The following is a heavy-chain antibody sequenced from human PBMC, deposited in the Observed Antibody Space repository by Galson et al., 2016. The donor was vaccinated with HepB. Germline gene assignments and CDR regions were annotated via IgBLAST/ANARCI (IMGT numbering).Heavy chain of an antibody. CDR2: IWYDGSNK. D-gene: IGHD5-24*01. V-gene: IGHV3-33*01. CDR1: GFTFSRYG. CDR3: AREDRDDNYYYYGMDV. J-gene: IGHJ6*02. Sequence: SLRLSCAASGFTFSRYGMHWVRQAPGKGLEWVAVIWYDGSNKYYADSVKGRFTISRDNSKNTLHLQMNSLRAEDTAVYYCAREDRDDNYYYYGMDVWGQGTTVTVSS.